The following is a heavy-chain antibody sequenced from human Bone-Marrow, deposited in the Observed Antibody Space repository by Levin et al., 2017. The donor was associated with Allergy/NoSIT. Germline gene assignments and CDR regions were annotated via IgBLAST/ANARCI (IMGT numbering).Heavy chain of an antibody. D-gene: IGHD3/OR15-3a*01. V-gene: IGHV1-2*02. CDR2: INPKNGGI. Sequence: ASVKVSCKASGYTFTGYHIHWVRQAPGQGLEWMGWINPKNGGINYAQKFQGRVTMTRDTSFNTAYMELSRLRSDDTAVYFCAKTGNDFWTGFQSYFDSWGQGTLVTVSS. CDR3: AKTGNDFWTGFQSYFDS. CDR1: GYTFTGYH. J-gene: IGHJ4*02.